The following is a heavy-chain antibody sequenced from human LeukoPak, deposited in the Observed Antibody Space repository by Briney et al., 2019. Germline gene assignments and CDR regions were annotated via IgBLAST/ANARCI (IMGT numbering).Heavy chain of an antibody. CDR3: ARRVAVGGLYYFDY. Sequence: GESLKISCKGSGYRITSYWIAWVRQMPGKGLEWMGIIYPSDSDTRYSPSLQGQVTISADRSINTAYLQWSSLKASDTAMYYCARRVAVGGLYYFDYWGQGTLVTVSS. J-gene: IGHJ4*02. D-gene: IGHD4-23*01. CDR2: IYPSDSDT. CDR1: GYRITSYW. V-gene: IGHV5-51*01.